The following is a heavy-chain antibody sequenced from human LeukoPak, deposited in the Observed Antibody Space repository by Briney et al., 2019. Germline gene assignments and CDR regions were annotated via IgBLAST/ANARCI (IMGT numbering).Heavy chain of an antibody. D-gene: IGHD4-11*01. J-gene: IGHJ4*02. Sequence: PGRSLRLSCAASGLTFSSYGMHWVRQAPGKGLEWVAVIWYDGSNKYYADSVKGRFTISRDNSKNTLYLQMNSLRAEDTAVHYCAREGPYTNPFDYWGQGNLVTVSS. CDR2: IWYDGSNK. V-gene: IGHV3-33*01. CDR1: GLTFSSYG. CDR3: AREGPYTNPFDY.